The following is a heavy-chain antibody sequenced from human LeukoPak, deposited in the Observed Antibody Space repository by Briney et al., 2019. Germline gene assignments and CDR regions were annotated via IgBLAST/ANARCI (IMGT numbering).Heavy chain of an antibody. Sequence: RRSLRLSCAPSAFAFDDYGMNWVRLAPGKGLDWGSGMNWNGGSTGYADSVKGRFTISRDNAKNTLYLEMNRLSPEEMAVYYCAREGWGFSYGFWGQGTLVTVSS. CDR2: MNWNGGST. V-gene: IGHV3-20*04. CDR1: AFAFDDYG. J-gene: IGHJ4*02. CDR3: AREGWGFSYGF. D-gene: IGHD5-18*01.